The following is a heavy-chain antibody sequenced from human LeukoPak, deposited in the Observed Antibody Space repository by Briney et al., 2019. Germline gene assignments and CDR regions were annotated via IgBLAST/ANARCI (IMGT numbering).Heavy chain of an antibody. CDR1: GFTVSSNY. V-gene: IGHV3-53*01. J-gene: IGHJ4*02. CDR3: AKDASFAEVTPDY. D-gene: IGHD4-23*01. Sequence: PGGSLRLSCAASGFTVSSNYMSWVRQAPGKGLEWVSVIYSGGSTYYADSVKGRFTISRDNSKNTLYLQMNSLRAEDTAVYYCAKDASFAEVTPDYWGQGTLVTVSS. CDR2: IYSGGST.